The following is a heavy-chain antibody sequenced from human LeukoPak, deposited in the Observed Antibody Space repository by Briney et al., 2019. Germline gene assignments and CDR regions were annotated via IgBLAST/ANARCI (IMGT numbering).Heavy chain of an antibody. D-gene: IGHD3/OR15-3a*01. CDR1: GFTFSRYG. J-gene: IGHJ4*02. Sequence: GRSLRLSCAASGFTFSRYGMHWVRQAPGKGLEWVTAISYDGSNKYYADSVKGRFTISRDNSKNTLYVQMNSLRAEDTAVYYCARALAPPDDLSSAALGYWGQGTLVTVSS. CDR3: ARALAPPDDLSSAALGY. CDR2: ISYDGSNK. V-gene: IGHV3-30*04.